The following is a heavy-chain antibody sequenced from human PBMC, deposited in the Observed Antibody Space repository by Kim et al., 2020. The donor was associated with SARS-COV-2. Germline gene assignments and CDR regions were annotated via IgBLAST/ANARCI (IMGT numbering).Heavy chain of an antibody. CDR2: ISYDGSNK. V-gene: IGHV3-30*18. CDR1: GFTFSSYG. Sequence: GGSLRLSCAASGFTFSSYGMHWVRQAPGKGLEWVAVISYDGSNKYYADSVKGRFTISRDNSKNTLYLQMNSLRAEDTAVYYCAKGTLTIFGAFDYWGQGT. CDR3: AKGTLTIFGAFDY. D-gene: IGHD3-3*01. J-gene: IGHJ4*02.